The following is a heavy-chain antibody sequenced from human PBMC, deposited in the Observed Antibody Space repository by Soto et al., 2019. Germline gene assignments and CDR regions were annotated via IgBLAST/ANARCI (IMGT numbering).Heavy chain of an antibody. V-gene: IGHV1-18*01. J-gene: IGHJ6*02. Sequence: QVQLVQSGDEVKKPGASVKVSCKASGYIFVNYGIAWVRQAPGQGLEWMGWISPYTGNTHSATKAQGRLTMTTDTSTSTAYMDLGSLTSDDTAVYYCVMVDNYVTLTPQGVWGQGTTVTVSS. CDR1: GYIFVNYG. CDR2: ISPYTGNT. D-gene: IGHD3-16*01. CDR3: VMVDNYVTLTPQGV.